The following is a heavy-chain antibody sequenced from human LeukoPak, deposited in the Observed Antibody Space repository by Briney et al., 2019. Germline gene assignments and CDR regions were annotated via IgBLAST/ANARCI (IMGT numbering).Heavy chain of an antibody. Sequence: PGGSLRLSCAASGFTFDDYGMSWVRQAPGKGLEWVANIKQDGSEKYYVDSVKGRFTISRDNAKNSLYLQMNSLRAEDTAVYYCARQGKVRVYYYMDVWGKGTTVTVSS. V-gene: IGHV3-7*01. D-gene: IGHD3-10*01. CDR3: ARQGKVRVYYYMDV. CDR1: GFTFDDYG. J-gene: IGHJ6*03. CDR2: IKQDGSEK.